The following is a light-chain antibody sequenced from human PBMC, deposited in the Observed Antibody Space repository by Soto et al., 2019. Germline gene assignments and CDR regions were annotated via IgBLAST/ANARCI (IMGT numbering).Light chain of an antibody. CDR2: TFA. Sequence: QSVLTQPPSASGTPGQRVTISCSGSSSNIGSNAVNWYQQLPGTAPKLLIYTFAQRPSGVPDRFSGSKSGTSDSLAISGLQSEDEADYYCASWDVSLNACVFGGGTQLTVL. V-gene: IGLV1-44*01. CDR1: SSNIGSNA. CDR3: ASWDVSLNACV. J-gene: IGLJ3*02.